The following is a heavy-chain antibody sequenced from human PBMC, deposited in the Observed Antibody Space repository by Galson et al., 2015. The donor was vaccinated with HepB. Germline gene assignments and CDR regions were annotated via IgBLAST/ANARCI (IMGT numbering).Heavy chain of an antibody. D-gene: IGHD6-19*01. CDR1: GYSFTSYW. J-gene: IGHJ6*02. Sequence: QSGAEVKKPGESLKISCKGSGYSFTSYWIGWVRQMPGKGLEWMGIIYPGDSDTRYSPSFQGQVTISADKSISTAYLQWSSLKASDTAMYYCARQWEAVAVPNYYYYGMDVWGQGTTVTVSS. CDR2: IYPGDSDT. CDR3: ARQWEAVAVPNYYYYGMDV. V-gene: IGHV5-51*01.